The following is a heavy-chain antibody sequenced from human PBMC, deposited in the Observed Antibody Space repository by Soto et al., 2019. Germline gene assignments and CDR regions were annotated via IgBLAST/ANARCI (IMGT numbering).Heavy chain of an antibody. CDR3: ARDLGRRVAAGQSYGMDV. CDR1: GGSISSYY. J-gene: IGHJ6*02. CDR2: IYYSGST. D-gene: IGHD6-13*01. V-gene: IGHV4-59*01. Sequence: SETLSLTCTVSGGSISSYYWSWIRQPPGKGLEWIGYIYYSGSTNYNPSLKSRVTISVDTSKNQFSLKLSSVTAADTAVYYCARDLGRRVAAGQSYGMDVWGQGTTVTVSS.